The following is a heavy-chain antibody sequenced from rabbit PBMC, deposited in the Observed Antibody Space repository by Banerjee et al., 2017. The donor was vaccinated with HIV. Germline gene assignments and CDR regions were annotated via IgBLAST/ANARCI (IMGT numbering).Heavy chain of an antibody. CDR1: GIDFSSGYD. D-gene: IGHD1-1*01. J-gene: IGHJ4*01. Sequence: QSLEESGGDLVKPGASLKLSCEASGIDFSSGYDMCWVSQAPGKGLDWIACINAGGSGSTCYASWAKGRFTISKTSTTVTLQMTSLTAADTATYFCARVNAGSSGYPYYFNLWGPGTLVTVS. V-gene: IGHV1S40*01. CDR3: ARVNAGSSGYPYYFNL. CDR2: INAGGSGST.